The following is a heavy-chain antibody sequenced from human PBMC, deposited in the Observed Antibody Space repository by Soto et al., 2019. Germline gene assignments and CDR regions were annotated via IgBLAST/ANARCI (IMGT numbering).Heavy chain of an antibody. CDR1: GFTFDYYW. CDR3: ARGDRGGFDL. J-gene: IGHJ3*01. D-gene: IGHD3-10*01. V-gene: IGHV3-74*01. Sequence: EVQLVESGGGLVQPGESLRLSCAASGFTFDYYWMHWVRQAPGKGLVWVSRVHSDGTTTTYADSVKGRFTISRDNARNTGSLQMCSLRAEDTGIYYCARGDRGGFDLWGHGTVVTVSS. CDR2: VHSDGTTT.